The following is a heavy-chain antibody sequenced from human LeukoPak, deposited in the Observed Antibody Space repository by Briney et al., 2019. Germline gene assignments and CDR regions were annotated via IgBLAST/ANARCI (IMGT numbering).Heavy chain of an antibody. J-gene: IGHJ3*02. Sequence: GGSLRLSCAAPGFTFSSYSMNWVRQAPGKGLEWVSSISSSSSYIYYADSVKGRFTISRDNAKNSLYLQMNSLRAEDTAVYYCAREDRALNDAFDIWGQGTMVTVSS. V-gene: IGHV3-21*01. CDR2: ISSSSSYI. CDR3: AREDRALNDAFDI. CDR1: GFTFSSYS.